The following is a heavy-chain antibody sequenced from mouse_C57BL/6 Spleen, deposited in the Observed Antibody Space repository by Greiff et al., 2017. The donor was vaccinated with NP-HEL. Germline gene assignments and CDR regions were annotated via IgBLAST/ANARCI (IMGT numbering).Heavy chain of an antibody. CDR2: IDPENGDT. J-gene: IGHJ3*01. V-gene: IGHV14-4*01. Sequence: EVMLVESGAELVRPGASVKLSCTASGFNIKDDYMHWVKQRPEQGLEWIGWIDPENGDTEYASKFQGKATITADTSSNTAYLQLSSLTSEDTAVYYCTFYYYGSSPFAYWGQGTLVTVSA. CDR3: TFYYYGSSPFAY. CDR1: GFNIKDDY. D-gene: IGHD1-1*01.